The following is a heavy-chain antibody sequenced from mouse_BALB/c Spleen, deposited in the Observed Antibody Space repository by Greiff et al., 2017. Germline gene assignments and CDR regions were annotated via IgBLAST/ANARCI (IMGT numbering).Heavy chain of an antibody. J-gene: IGHJ1*01. V-gene: IGHV5-12-1*01. Sequence: EVQGVESGGGLVKPGGSLKLSCAASGFAFSSYDMSWVRQTPEKRLEWVAYISSGGGSTYYPDTVKGRFTISRDNAKNTLYLQMSSLKSEDTAMYYCARHRVTTANFDVWGAGTTVTVSS. D-gene: IGHD1-2*01. CDR2: ISSGGGST. CDR1: GFAFSSYD. CDR3: ARHRVTTANFDV.